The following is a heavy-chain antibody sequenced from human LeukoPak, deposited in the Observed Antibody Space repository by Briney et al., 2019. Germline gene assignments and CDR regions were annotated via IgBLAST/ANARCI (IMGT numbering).Heavy chain of an antibody. J-gene: IGHJ4*02. Sequence: ESGPTLVKPTQTLTLTCTFSGFSLTTSGVGVGWIRQPPGKALEWLALIYWDDDKRYSPSLKSRLTITKDTSKNQVVLTMTNMDPVNTPTYYCALILYYYAWGTFMWDRGKGTLVTVS. CDR1: GFSLTTSGVG. V-gene: IGHV2-5*02. D-gene: IGHD3-10*01. CDR3: ALILYYYAWGTFMWD. CDR2: IYWDDDK.